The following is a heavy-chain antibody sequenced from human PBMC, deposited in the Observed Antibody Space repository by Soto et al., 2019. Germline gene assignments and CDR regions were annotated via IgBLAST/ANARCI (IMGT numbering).Heavy chain of an antibody. D-gene: IGHD1-1*01. J-gene: IGHJ4*02. V-gene: IGHV1-46*01. Sequence: GASVKVSCKASGYTFTSYYMHWVRQAPGQGLEWMGIINPSGGSTSYAQKFQGRVTMTRDTSTSTVYMELSSLRSEDTAVYYCARVDINAGTPSLPDYWGQGTLVTVSS. CDR1: GYTFTSYY. CDR3: ARVDINAGTPSLPDY. CDR2: INPSGGST.